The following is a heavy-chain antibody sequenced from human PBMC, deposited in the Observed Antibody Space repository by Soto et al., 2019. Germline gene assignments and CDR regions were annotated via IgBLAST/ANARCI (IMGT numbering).Heavy chain of an antibody. CDR1: GFTFNTYA. CDR3: ARDRLTIFGIIIINGMDV. Sequence: QVQLVESGGGVVQPGRSLRLSCAASGFTFNTYAMHWVRQTPGKGLEWAAATLYDGNNNFYADSVKGRFTISRDNSRNTLYLQMNNLRPEDTAVYFCARDRLTIFGIIIINGMDVWGQGTTVTVSS. V-gene: IGHV3-30-3*01. CDR2: TLYDGNNN. J-gene: IGHJ6*02. D-gene: IGHD3-3*01.